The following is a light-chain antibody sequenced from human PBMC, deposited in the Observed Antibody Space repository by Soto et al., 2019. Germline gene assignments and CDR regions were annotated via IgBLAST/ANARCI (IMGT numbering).Light chain of an antibody. V-gene: IGKV3-20*01. CDR1: QSVDNRH. J-gene: IGKJ1*01. CDR2: DAS. CDR3: QQYGSSRT. Sequence: EIVLTQSPGTLSLSPGERATLSCRASQSVDNRHLAWYQQKPGQAPRLLIYDASRRATGIPDRFSGTGSGTDFTLTISRLEPEDFAVYYCQQYGSSRTFGQGTKVEIK.